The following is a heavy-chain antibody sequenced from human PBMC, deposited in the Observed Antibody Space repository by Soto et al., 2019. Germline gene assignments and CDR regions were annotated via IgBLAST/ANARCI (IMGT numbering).Heavy chain of an antibody. CDR2: MYYSGST. CDR3: ARHYGDADWFDP. V-gene: IGHV4-39*01. Sequence: TSETLSLTCTVSGGSISTSSYYWGWIRQPPGKGLEWIGSMYYSGSTYYNSSLKSRVTISVDTSKNQFSLKLSSVTATDTAVYYCARHYGDADWFDPWGQGTRVTVSS. D-gene: IGHD2-21*02. CDR1: GGSISTSSYY. J-gene: IGHJ5*02.